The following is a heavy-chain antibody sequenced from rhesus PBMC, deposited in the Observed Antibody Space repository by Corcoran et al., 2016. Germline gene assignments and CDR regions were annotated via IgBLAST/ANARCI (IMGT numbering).Heavy chain of an antibody. Sequence: QLQLQESGPGLVKPSETLSVTCAVSGGSISSSYWSWIRQAPGKGLEWIGYIYGSGSSTNYNPSLKSRVTLSVDPSKNQLSLKLSSVTAADTAVYYCASERYDSGYYGYFEFWGQGALVTVSS. V-gene: IGHV4-169*02. CDR2: IYGSGSST. CDR3: ASERYDSGYYGYFEF. CDR1: GGSISSSY. D-gene: IGHD3-28*01. J-gene: IGHJ1*01.